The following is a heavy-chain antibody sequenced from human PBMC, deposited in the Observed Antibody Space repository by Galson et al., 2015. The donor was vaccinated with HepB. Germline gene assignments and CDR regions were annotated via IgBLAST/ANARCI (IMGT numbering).Heavy chain of an antibody. CDR3: ARRTAVDLYYYGMEV. V-gene: IGHV1-3*01. J-gene: IGHJ6*02. Sequence: SVKVSCKASGYTFISYSIHWVRQAPGQRLEWMGWINAGNANTKYSQKFQGRVTITRDTSASTAYMELSSLRSEDTAVYYCARRTAVDLYYYGMEVWGQGTTVTVSS. CDR1: GYTFISYS. CDR2: INAGNANT. D-gene: IGHD2-2*01.